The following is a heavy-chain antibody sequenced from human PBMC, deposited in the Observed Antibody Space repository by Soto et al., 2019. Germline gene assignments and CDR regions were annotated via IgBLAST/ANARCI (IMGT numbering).Heavy chain of an antibody. J-gene: IGHJ4*02. CDR3: ARIPAYYYDSSGTYYFDY. D-gene: IGHD3-22*01. CDR1: GFSLSNARMG. Sequence: QVTLKESGPVLVKPTETLTLTCTVSGFSLSNARMGVSWIRQPPGKALEWLEHIFSNDEKSYSTSLKSRLTISKDTSKSQVVLTMTNRDPVDTATYYCARIPAYYYDSSGTYYFDYWGQGTLVTVSS. CDR2: IFSNDEK. V-gene: IGHV2-26*01.